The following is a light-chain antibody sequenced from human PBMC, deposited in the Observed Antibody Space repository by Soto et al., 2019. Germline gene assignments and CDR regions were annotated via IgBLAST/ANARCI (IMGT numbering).Light chain of an antibody. CDR2: AAS. V-gene: IGKV1-9*01. CDR1: QDIGRY. Sequence: DIQLTQSPSFVSASVGERVSITCRASQDIGRYLAWYQQKPGEAPKLLISAASALQSGVPSRFSGGGSATDFTLTFSYLLPEDFATYYCQQLYSSSSFGQGTRLEMK. CDR3: QQLYSSSS. J-gene: IGKJ5*01.